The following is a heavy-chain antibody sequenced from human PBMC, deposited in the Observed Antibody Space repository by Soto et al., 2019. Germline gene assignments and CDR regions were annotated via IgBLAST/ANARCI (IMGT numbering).Heavy chain of an antibody. CDR3: ARGELGARPLSEYYYYYMDV. V-gene: IGHV1-8*01. CDR2: MNPNSGNT. J-gene: IGHJ6*03. CDR1: GYTFTSYD. D-gene: IGHD6-6*01. Sequence: GASVKVSCKASGYTFTSYDINWVRQATGQGLEWMGWMNPNSGNTGYAQKFQGRVTMTRNTSISTAYMELSSLRSEDTAVYYCARGELGARPLSEYYYYYMDVWGKGTTVTVSS.